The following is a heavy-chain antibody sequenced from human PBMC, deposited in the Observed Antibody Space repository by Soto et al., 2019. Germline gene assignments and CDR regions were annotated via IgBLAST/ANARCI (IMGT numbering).Heavy chain of an antibody. CDR3: AREAFTAVAGTLNWFDP. D-gene: IGHD6-19*01. CDR2: ISSNGGST. V-gene: IGHV3-64*01. CDR1: GFTFSSYS. J-gene: IGHJ5*02. Sequence: GGSLILSCAAAGFTFSSYSMHRVRQAPGKGLEYVSSISSNGGSTYYANSVKGRFTISRDNSKNTLYLQMGSLRAEDMAVYYCAREAFTAVAGTLNWFDPWGQGTLVTVSS.